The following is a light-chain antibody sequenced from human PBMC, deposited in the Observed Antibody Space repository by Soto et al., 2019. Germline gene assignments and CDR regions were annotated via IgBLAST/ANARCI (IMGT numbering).Light chain of an antibody. CDR1: QSVSSTY. Sequence: EIELTQSPATLSLSPGERATLSCRASQSVSSTYLAWYQHKPGQAPRLLIYRAATRDKGIPDRFRGRGSGNNFPLTIRILEAEDFGVYYRQQVSNLPPVTLGQRTRMEIK. V-gene: IGKV3D-20*02. CDR2: RAA. CDR3: QQVSNLPPVT. J-gene: IGKJ5*01.